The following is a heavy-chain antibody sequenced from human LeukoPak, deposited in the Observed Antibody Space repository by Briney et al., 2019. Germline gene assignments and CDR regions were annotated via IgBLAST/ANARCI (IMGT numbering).Heavy chain of an antibody. CDR3: AKAPVTTCSGAYCYPFDY. D-gene: IGHD2-15*01. CDR2: ISVSGNT. V-gene: IGHV3-23*01. J-gene: IGHJ4*02. Sequence: GGSLRLSCAASGFTLSSYAMSWVRQGPGKGLEWVSAISVSGNTYHADSVKGRFTISRDSSKNILYLQMNSLRAGDAAVYYCAKAPVTTCSGAYCYPFDYWSQGTLATVSS. CDR1: GFTLSSYA.